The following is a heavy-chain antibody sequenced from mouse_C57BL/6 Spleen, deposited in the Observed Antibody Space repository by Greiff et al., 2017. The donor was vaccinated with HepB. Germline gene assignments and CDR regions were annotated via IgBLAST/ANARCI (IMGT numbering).Heavy chain of an antibody. Sequence: EVQLVESGGGLVKPGGSLKLSCAASGFTFSDYGMHWVRQAPEKGLEWVAYISSGSSTIYYADTVKGRFTISRDNAKNTLFLQMTSLRSEDTAMYYCARHYYGNPAWFAYWGQGTLVTVSA. D-gene: IGHD2-1*01. CDR1: GFTFSDYG. J-gene: IGHJ3*01. CDR3: ARHYYGNPAWFAY. V-gene: IGHV5-17*01. CDR2: ISSGSSTI.